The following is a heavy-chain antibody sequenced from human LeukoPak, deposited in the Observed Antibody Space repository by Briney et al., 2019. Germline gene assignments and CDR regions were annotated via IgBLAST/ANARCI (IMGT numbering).Heavy chain of an antibody. CDR1: GGTFSGYA. D-gene: IGHD1-26*01. CDR2: IIPILGIA. Sequence: GASVKVSCKPSGGTFSGYAISCVRQAPGQGVEWMGRIIPILGIANYAQKFQGTVTITADKTTSTAYKEMSSLRSEDTAVYYCARPIVGATTWDLDYWGQGTLVTVSS. V-gene: IGHV1-69*04. J-gene: IGHJ4*02. CDR3: ARPIVGATTWDLDY.